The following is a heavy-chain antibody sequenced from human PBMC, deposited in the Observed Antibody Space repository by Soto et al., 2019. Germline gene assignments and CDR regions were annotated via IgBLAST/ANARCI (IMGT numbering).Heavy chain of an antibody. D-gene: IGHD6-13*01. J-gene: IGHJ4*02. CDR3: ATSRTFDY. Sequence: GSLRLSCVASGYTFNSHEMNWVRQAPGKGLEWISSISGSGTTNYAESVKGRFTISRDNAHKSLFLEMKDLRVEDTAVYYCATSRTFDYWGQGTLVTVSS. CDR2: ISGSGTT. CDR1: GYTFNSHE. V-gene: IGHV3-48*03.